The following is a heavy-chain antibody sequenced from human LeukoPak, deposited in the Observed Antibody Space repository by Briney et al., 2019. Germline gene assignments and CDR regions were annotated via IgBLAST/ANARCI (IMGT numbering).Heavy chain of an antibody. D-gene: IGHD2-2*01. Sequence: GGSLRLSCAASGFTVSSNYMSWVRQAPGKGLEWVGRVKSENDGGTTEYAAPVKGRFTISRDDSKKTVYLQMNSLKTEDTAMYFCTTELYCSSTTCPLTFDTWGQGTLVTVSA. J-gene: IGHJ4*02. V-gene: IGHV3-15*01. CDR3: TTELYCSSTTCPLTFDT. CDR1: GFTVSSNY. CDR2: VKSENDGGTT.